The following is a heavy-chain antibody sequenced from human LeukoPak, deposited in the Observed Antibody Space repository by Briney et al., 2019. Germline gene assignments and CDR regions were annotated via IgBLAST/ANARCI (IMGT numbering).Heavy chain of an antibody. CDR1: GFTSSSYW. CDR2: INSDGSST. Sequence: QTGGSLRLSCAASGFTSSSYWMHWVRQAPGKGVVWVSRINSDGSSTNYVDSVKGRFTISRDNAKNTLYLQMNSLRAEDTAVFYCARDGYNLDAFDIWGQGTMVTVSS. V-gene: IGHV3-74*01. J-gene: IGHJ3*02. CDR3: ARDGYNLDAFDI. D-gene: IGHD5-24*01.